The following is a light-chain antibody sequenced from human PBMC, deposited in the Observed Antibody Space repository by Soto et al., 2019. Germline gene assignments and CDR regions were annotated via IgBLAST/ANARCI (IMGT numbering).Light chain of an antibody. CDR2: KAS. Sequence: DIQMTQSPSTLSASVGDRVTITCRASQSISSWLAWYQQKPGTAPKVLLYKASSLESGVPSRFSGSGSGTEFTLTISSLQPDDFATYYCQQYNSYPTFGQGTRLEIK. V-gene: IGKV1-5*03. J-gene: IGKJ5*01. CDR3: QQYNSYPT. CDR1: QSISSW.